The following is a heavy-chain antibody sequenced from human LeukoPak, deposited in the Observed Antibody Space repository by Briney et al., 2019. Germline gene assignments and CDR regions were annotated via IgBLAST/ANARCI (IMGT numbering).Heavy chain of an antibody. Sequence: PGGSLRLSCAASKFAFSSYAMSWVRQAPGKGLEWVANIKQDGSEKYYVDSVKGRFTISRDNAKNSLYLQMNSLRAEDTAVYYCASSEWIQLWRYDYWGQGTLVTVSS. J-gene: IGHJ4*02. CDR1: KFAFSSYA. CDR3: ASSEWIQLWRYDY. D-gene: IGHD5-18*01. CDR2: IKQDGSEK. V-gene: IGHV3-7*01.